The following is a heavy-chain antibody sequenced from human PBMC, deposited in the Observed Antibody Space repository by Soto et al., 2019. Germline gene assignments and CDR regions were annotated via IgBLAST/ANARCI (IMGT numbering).Heavy chain of an antibody. CDR2: IYTSGGA. D-gene: IGHD6-13*01. J-gene: IGHJ4*02. CDR3: ARGFGSSWYYFDY. CDR1: GGSISSYY. V-gene: IGHV4-4*07. Sequence: SGTLSLTCTVSGGSISSYYWTWIRQPAGKGLEWIGRIYTSGGANFNPSLKSRVTMSVDTSKNQFSLKLRSVNDEDTDVYYCARGFGSSWYYFDYWGPGTPVTVS.